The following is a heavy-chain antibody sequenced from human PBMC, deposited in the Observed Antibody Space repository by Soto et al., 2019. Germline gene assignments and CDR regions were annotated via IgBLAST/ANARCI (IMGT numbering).Heavy chain of an antibody. D-gene: IGHD2-2*01. J-gene: IGHJ6*03. Sequence: VSCKASGYTFTSYDINWVRQATGQGLEWMGWMNPNSGNTGYAQKFQGRVTMTRNTSISTAYMELSSLRSEDTAVYYCARGEDIVVVPAANYYYYYYMDVRGKGITVTVSS. CDR2: MNPNSGNT. CDR1: GYTFTSYD. CDR3: ARGEDIVVVPAANYYYYYYMDV. V-gene: IGHV1-8*01.